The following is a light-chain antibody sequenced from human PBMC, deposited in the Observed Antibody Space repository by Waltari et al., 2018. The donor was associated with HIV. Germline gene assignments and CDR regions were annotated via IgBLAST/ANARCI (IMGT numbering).Light chain of an antibody. Sequence: QSALTQPPSASGSPGQSVTISCTGSNSDMGGYNYVSWYQQHPGKAPKLVSSEVTKRPSGVPDRFSGSKSGTTASLTVSGLQAEDEADYYCSSYANKNGFYVVFGGGTRLTVL. J-gene: IGLJ2*01. CDR3: SSYANKNGFYVV. CDR2: EVT. CDR1: NSDMGGYNY. V-gene: IGLV2-8*01.